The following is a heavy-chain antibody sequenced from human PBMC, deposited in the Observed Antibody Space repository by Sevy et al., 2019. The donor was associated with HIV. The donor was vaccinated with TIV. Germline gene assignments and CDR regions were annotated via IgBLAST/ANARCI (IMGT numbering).Heavy chain of an antibody. Sequence: GGSLRLSCAASGFTFSSYWMHLVRQAPGKGLVWVSRINSDGSSTSYADSVKGRFTISRDNAKNTLYLQMNSLRAEDTAVYYCARGELATMIAVVNYYFDYWGQGTLVTVSS. V-gene: IGHV3-74*01. J-gene: IGHJ4*02. CDR2: INSDGSST. CDR3: ARGELATMIAVVNYYFDY. CDR1: GFTFSSYW. D-gene: IGHD3-22*01.